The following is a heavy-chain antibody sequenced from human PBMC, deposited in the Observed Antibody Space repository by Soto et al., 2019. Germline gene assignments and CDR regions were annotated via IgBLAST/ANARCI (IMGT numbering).Heavy chain of an antibody. V-gene: IGHV4-59*01. CDR3: ASGAVTSLFDY. CDR1: GGSISSYY. J-gene: IGHJ4*02. CDR2: IYYSGST. Sequence: QVQLQESGPGLVKPSETLSLTCTVSGGSISSYYWSWIRQPPGKGLEWIGYIYYSGSTNCNPSLKSRVTISVDTSKNQFSLKLSSVTAADTAVYYCASGAVTSLFDYWGQGTLVTVSS. D-gene: IGHD4-17*01.